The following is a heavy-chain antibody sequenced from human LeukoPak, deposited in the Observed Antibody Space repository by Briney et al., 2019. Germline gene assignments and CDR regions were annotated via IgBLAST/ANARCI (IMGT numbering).Heavy chain of an antibody. CDR3: ASYSSSRPSNYYYYGMDV. CDR2: IIPIFGTA. V-gene: IGHV1-69*13. Sequence: GASVKVSCKASGGTFISYAISWVRQAPGQGLEWMGGIIPIFGTANYAQKFQGRVTITADESTSTAYMELSSLRSEDTAVYYCASYSSSRPSNYYYYGMDVWGQGTTVTVSS. J-gene: IGHJ6*02. CDR1: GGTFISYA. D-gene: IGHD6-6*01.